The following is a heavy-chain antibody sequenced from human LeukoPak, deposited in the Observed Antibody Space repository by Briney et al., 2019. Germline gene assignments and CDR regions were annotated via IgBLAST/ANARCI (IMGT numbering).Heavy chain of an antibody. V-gene: IGHV3-21*01. Sequence: PGGSLRLSCAASGFTFSSYSMNWVRQAPGKGLEWVSSISSSSTYADSVKGRFTISRDSAKNSLYLQMNSLRVEDTAVYYCAGDYGYEIDYWGQGTLVTVSS. D-gene: IGHD5-24*01. CDR1: GFTFSSYS. J-gene: IGHJ4*02. CDR3: AGDYGYEIDY. CDR2: ISSSST.